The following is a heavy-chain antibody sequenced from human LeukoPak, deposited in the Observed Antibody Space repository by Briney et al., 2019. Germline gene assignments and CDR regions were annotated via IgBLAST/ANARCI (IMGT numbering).Heavy chain of an antibody. J-gene: IGHJ6*02. CDR2: IYYSGST. D-gene: IGHD3-10*01. CDR1: GGSISSYY. Sequence: ASETLSLTCTVSGGSISSYYWSWIRQPPGKGLEWIGYIYYSGSTNYNPSLKSRVTISVDTSKNQFSLKLSSVTAADTAVYYCARNFGDPPYGMDVWGQGTTVTVSS. CDR3: ARNFGDPPYGMDV. V-gene: IGHV4-59*01.